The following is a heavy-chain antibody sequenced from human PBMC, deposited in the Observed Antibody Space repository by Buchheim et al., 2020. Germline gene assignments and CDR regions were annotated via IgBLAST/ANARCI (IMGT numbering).Heavy chain of an antibody. CDR2: ISYDGSNK. Sequence: QVQLVESGGGVVQPGRSLRLSCAASGFTFSSYAMHWVRQAPGKGLEWVAVISYDGSNKYYADSVKGRFTISRDNSKNTLYLQMNSLGDEGAAVYYCARGPAAAVNFDYWGQGTL. J-gene: IGHJ4*02. CDR3: ARGPAAAVNFDY. CDR1: GFTFSSYA. D-gene: IGHD6-13*01. V-gene: IGHV3-30-3*01.